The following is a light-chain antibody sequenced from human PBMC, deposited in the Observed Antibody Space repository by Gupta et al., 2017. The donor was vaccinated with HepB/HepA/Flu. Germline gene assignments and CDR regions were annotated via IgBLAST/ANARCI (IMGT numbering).Light chain of an antibody. V-gene: IGLV1-47*01. CDR1: SSNIGRNY. Sequence: QSVVTQSPSQSVAPGQRVTIACSGSSSNIGRNYVGWYQQLPGTAPKLLICHNDQRPSGVPDRFSASKAGTSASLVISGLRSEADADYYCAAWDERLSGWVFGGGTKLTVL. J-gene: IGLJ3*02. CDR3: AAWDERLSGWV. CDR2: HND.